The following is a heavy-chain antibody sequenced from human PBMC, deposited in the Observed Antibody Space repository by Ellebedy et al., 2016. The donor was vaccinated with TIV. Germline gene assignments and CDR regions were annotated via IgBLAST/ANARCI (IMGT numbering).Heavy chain of an antibody. Sequence: GESLKISCAASGFTFSSYVMNWVRQAPGKGLEWVSAISGGGGSTYYADSVKGRFTISRHNSKNTLYLQMNSLRAEDTAVYYCARSIAAWLVLSYWGQGTLVTVSS. CDR3: ARSIAAWLVLSY. CDR2: ISGGGGST. J-gene: IGHJ4*02. CDR1: GFTFSSYV. V-gene: IGHV3-23*01. D-gene: IGHD6-19*01.